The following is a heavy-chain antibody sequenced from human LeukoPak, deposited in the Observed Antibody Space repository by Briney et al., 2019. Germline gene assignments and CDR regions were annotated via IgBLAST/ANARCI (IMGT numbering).Heavy chain of an antibody. CDR2: IYSGGST. V-gene: IGHV3-53*01. D-gene: IGHD6-13*01. CDR1: GFTFSDYY. Sequence: GGSLRLSCAASGFTFSDYYMSWIRQAPGKGLEWVSVIYSGGSTYYADSVKGRFTISRDNSKNTLYLQMNSLRAEDTAVYYCARLAAAGLFWGQGTLVTVSS. J-gene: IGHJ4*02. CDR3: ARLAAAGLF.